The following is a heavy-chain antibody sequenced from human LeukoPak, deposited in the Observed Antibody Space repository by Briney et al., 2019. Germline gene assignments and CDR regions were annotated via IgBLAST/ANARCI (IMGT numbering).Heavy chain of an antibody. V-gene: IGHV4-31*03. CDR1: GGSIYSGGYY. CDR2: IYYTGST. Sequence: SQTLSLTCTVSGGSIYSGGYYWSWIRQHPGKGLEWIGYIYYTGSTYYNPSLKSRVTISVDTSKNQFSLKLSSVTAADTAVYYCAREAGVFGVVIIKPALRYFDLWGRGTLVTVSS. D-gene: IGHD3-3*01. J-gene: IGHJ2*01. CDR3: AREAGVFGVVIIKPALRYFDL.